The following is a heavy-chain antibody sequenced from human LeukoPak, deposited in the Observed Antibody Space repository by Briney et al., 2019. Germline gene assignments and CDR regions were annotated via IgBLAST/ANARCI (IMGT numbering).Heavy chain of an antibody. CDR2: ISADSATT. CDR3: AKDRPYISSWYGCSTP. V-gene: IGHV3-23*01. Sequence: GGSLRLSCAASGFNFGSYSMTWVRQAPGKGLEWVSVISADSATTFYADSVKGRFTISRDNAKNTVFLQMSSLRAEDTALYYCAKDRPYISSWYGCSTPWGQGTLVTVSS. D-gene: IGHD6-13*01. J-gene: IGHJ5*02. CDR1: GFNFGSYS.